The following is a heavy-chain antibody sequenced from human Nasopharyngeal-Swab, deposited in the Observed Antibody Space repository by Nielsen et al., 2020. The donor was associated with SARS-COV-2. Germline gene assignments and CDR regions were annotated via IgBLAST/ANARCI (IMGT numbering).Heavy chain of an antibody. D-gene: IGHD6-13*01. Sequence: GGSLRLSCAASGFTVSSNYMSWVRQAPGKGLEWVSVIYSGGSTYYADSVKGRFTISRGNSKNTLYLQMNSLRAEDTAVYYCANLAAAGGIDAFDIWGQGTVVTVSS. CDR3: ANLAAAGGIDAFDI. CDR1: GFTVSSNY. J-gene: IGHJ3*02. CDR2: IYSGGST. V-gene: IGHV3-53*01.